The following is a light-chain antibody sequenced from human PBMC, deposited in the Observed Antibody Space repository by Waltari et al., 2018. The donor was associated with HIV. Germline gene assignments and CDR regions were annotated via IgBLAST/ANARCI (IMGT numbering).Light chain of an antibody. CDR3: SSYTGSDTLLGV. J-gene: IGLJ1*01. CDR1: SSDVGPYHY. V-gene: IGLV2-14*01. CDR2: DVN. Sequence: QSALTPPASASGSPGQSISISCTGPSSDVGPYHYVPWSQQHPGQAPKLIIYDVNYRPSGISSRFSGSKSGNTASLTISGLQAEDEADYYCSSYTGSDTLLGVFGTGTKVTVL.